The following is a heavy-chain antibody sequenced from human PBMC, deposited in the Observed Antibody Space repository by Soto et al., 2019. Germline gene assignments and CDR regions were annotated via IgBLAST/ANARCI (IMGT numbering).Heavy chain of an antibody. CDR2: INPNSGGT. V-gene: IGHV1-2*02. Sequence: PSVKVSCKASGYTFTGYYMHWVRQAPGQGLEWMGWINPNSGGTNYAQKFQGRVTMTRDTSISTAYMELSRLRSDDTAVYYCARAMIVVVTHAFDIWGQGTMVTVSS. D-gene: IGHD3-22*01. CDR3: ARAMIVVVTHAFDI. CDR1: GYTFTGYY. J-gene: IGHJ3*02.